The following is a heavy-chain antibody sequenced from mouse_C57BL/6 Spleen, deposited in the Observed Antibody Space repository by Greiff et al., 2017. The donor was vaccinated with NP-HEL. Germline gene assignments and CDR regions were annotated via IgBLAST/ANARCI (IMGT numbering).Heavy chain of an antibody. CDR1: GYTFTSYW. V-gene: IGHV1-55*01. CDR3: ARSFITSSYYFDY. D-gene: IGHD1-1*01. CDR2: IYPGSGST. J-gene: IGHJ2*01. Sequence: QVQLQQSGAELVKPGASVKMSCKASGYTFTSYWITWVKQRPGQGLEWIGDIYPGSGSTNYNEKFKSKATLTVDTSSSTAYMQLSSLTSEDSAVYYCARSFITSSYYFDYWGQGTTLTVSS.